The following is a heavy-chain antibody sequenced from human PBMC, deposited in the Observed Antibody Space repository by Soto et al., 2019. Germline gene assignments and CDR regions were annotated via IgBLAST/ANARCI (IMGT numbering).Heavy chain of an antibody. CDR1: GGLFSVVS. V-gene: IGHV1-69*06. D-gene: IGHD5-12*01. Sequence: QVQLVQSGAEVKKPGSSVKVSCKTSGGLFSVVSFNWVRQAPGQGRGWMGGVLPITGSTDYAQKFQGRLTITADRSTSTIYMELSRLTSDDTANYYCATIRVRGGPLRFEDGGQGTLMSVSS. CDR3: ATIRVRGGPLRFED. CDR2: VLPITGST. J-gene: IGHJ4*01.